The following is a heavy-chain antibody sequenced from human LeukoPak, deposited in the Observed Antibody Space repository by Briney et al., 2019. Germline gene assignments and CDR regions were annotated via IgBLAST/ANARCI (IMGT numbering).Heavy chain of an antibody. CDR2: IYYSGIT. Sequence: SQTLSLTCTVSGGSISSGDYYWSWIRQHPGKGLEWIGYIYYSGITYNKPSLKSRVTISVDMSKNQFSLKLSSVTAADTAVYYCARGPLYYFGSGTSNWFDPWGQGTLVTVSS. CDR1: GGSISSGDYY. V-gene: IGHV4-31*03. CDR3: ARGPLYYFGSGTSNWFDP. D-gene: IGHD3-10*01. J-gene: IGHJ5*02.